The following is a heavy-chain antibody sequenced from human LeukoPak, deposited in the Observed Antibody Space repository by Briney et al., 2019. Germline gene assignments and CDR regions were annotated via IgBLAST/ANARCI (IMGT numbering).Heavy chain of an antibody. CDR1: GYSFTNYW. J-gene: IGHJ4*01. CDR3: ATTSRYFDH. D-gene: IGHD6-6*01. V-gene: IGHV5-51*01. Sequence: GESLKISCKGSGYSFTNYWIAWVRQMPGKGLEWMGIIYPGDSDTRKSPSFQGQVTISADKSTSTAYLQWSSLKASDTAIYYCATTSRYFDHWGHGTLVTVSS. CDR2: IYPGDSDT.